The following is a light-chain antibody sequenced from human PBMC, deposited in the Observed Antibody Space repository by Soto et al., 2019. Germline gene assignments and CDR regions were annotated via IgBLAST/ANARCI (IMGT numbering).Light chain of an antibody. CDR3: SSYTSSTTYV. V-gene: IGLV2-14*01. CDR2: EVT. CDR1: GSDFGGYNH. J-gene: IGLJ1*01. Sequence: QSVLTQPASVSGSPGQSITISCTGTGSDFGGYNHVSWYQHHPGKAPKLIIYEVTNRPSGVSNRFSGSKSGNTASLTISGLQAEDEADYYCSSYTSSTTYVFATVTKVTVL.